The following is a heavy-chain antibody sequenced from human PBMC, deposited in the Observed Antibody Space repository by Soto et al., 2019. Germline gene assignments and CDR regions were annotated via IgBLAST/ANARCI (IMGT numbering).Heavy chain of an antibody. CDR2: IIPIFGTA. CDR3: ARVWGGSSWVAAFAI. CDR1: GCTFSSYA. V-gene: IGHV1-69*13. J-gene: IGHJ3*02. D-gene: IGHD1-26*01. Sequence: ASVKVSCKASGCTFSSYAISWVRQAPGQGLEWMGGIIPIFGTANYAQKFQGRVTITADESTSTAYMELSSLRSEDTAVYYCARVWGGSSWVAAFAIWGQGTMVTVSS.